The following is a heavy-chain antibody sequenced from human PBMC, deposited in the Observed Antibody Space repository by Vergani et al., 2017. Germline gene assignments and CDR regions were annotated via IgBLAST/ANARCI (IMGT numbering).Heavy chain of an antibody. CDR1: GGTFSSYA. CDR2: IIPIFGTA. Sequence: QVQLVQSGAEVKKPGSSVKVSCKASGGTFSSYAISWVRQAPGQGLEWMGGIIPIFGTANYAQKFQGRVTITADESTSTAYMELSSLRSEDTAVYYCAEGSGSGEPYCSSTSCYPSFDYWGQGTLVTVSS. D-gene: IGHD2-2*01. V-gene: IGHV1-69*01. J-gene: IGHJ4*02. CDR3: AEGSGSGEPYCSSTSCYPSFDY.